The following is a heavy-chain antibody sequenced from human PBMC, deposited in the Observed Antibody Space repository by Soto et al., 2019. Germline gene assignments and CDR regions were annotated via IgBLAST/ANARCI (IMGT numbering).Heavy chain of an antibody. Sequence: SETLSLTCTVSGGSISSGDYYWSWIRQPPGKGLEWIGYIYYSGSTNYNPSLKSRVTISVDTSKNQFSLKLSSVTAADTAVYYCWRSGGSAMACTGWFDPWGQGTLVTVSS. J-gene: IGHJ5*02. CDR2: IYYSGST. CDR1: GGSISSGDYY. V-gene: IGHV4-61*08. CDR3: WRSGGSAMACTGWFDP. D-gene: IGHD6-19*01.